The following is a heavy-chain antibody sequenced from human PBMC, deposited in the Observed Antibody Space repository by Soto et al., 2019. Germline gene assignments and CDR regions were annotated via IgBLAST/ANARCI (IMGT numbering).Heavy chain of an antibody. CDR1: GFTAGLNF. J-gene: IGHJ6*02. V-gene: IGHV3-66*01. CDR3: VSKNYHYGIDV. CDR2: INAAGTT. Sequence: EVQLVESGGGLVQPGGSLRLSCAASGFTAGLNFMTWVRQARGKGLEWVSVINAAGTTHYAESVKGRFSISRDDSKNSQYLQMNNLRAADTGVYYCVSKNYHYGIDVWDQGTTVTVSS.